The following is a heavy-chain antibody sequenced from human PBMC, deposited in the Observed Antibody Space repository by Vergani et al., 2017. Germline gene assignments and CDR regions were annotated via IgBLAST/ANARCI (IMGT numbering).Heavy chain of an antibody. CDR3: ARDSRYFSSTSCDVWRDGFDP. D-gene: IGHD2-2*01. CDR2: INPSGGRT. Sequence: QVQLVQSGAEVKKPGASAKVSCKASGYPFTRYYMHWVRPDPGQGLEWMGIINPSGGRTSYAQKFQGRVTMTRDTSPSTVYMELSSLGSEDTAVYYCARDSRYFSSTSCDVWRDGFDPWGQGTLVTVSS. J-gene: IGHJ5*02. V-gene: IGHV1-46*01. CDR1: GYPFTRYY.